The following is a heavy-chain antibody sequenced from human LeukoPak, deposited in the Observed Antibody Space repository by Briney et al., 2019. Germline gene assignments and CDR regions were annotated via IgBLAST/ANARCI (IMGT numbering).Heavy chain of an antibody. CDR1: GGTFSSYA. V-gene: IGHV1-69*13. J-gene: IGHJ5*02. CDR3: AREVLPVVGATKGTWFDP. CDR2: IIPIFGTA. D-gene: IGHD1-26*01. Sequence: SVKVSCKGSGGTFSSYAISWVRQAPGQGLEWMGGIIPIFGTANYAQKFQGRVTITADESTSTAYMELSSLRSEDTAVYYCAREVLPVVGATKGTWFDPWGQGTLVTVSS.